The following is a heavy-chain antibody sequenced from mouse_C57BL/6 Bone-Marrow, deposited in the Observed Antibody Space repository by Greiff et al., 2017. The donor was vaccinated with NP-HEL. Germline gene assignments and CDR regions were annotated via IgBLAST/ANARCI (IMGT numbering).Heavy chain of an antibody. CDR1: GYTFTSYW. V-gene: IGHV1-72*01. CDR2: LDPNSGGT. D-gene: IGHD1-1*01. J-gene: IGHJ1*03. Sequence: QVQLQQPGAELVKPGASVKLSCKASGYTFTSYWMHWVKQRPGRGLEWIGRLDPNSGGTKYNEKFKSKATLTVDKPSSTAYMQLSSLTSEDYAVEYCARQYYGSSPYWYFDVWGTGTTVTVSS. CDR3: ARQYYGSSPYWYFDV.